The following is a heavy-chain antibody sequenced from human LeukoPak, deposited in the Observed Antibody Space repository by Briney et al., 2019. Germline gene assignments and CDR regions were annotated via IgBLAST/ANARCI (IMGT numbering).Heavy chain of an antibody. D-gene: IGHD6-13*01. J-gene: IGHJ6*02. CDR1: GFTFSSYG. V-gene: IGHV3-30*18. CDR3: AKDSRAAGRVHYYYGMDV. CDR2: ISYDGSNK. Sequence: PGGSLRLSCAASGFTFSSYGMHWVRQAPGKGLEWVAVISYDGSNKYYADSVKGRFTISRDNSKNTLYLQMNSLRAEDTAVYYCAKDSRAAGRVHYYYGMDVWGQGTTVTVSS.